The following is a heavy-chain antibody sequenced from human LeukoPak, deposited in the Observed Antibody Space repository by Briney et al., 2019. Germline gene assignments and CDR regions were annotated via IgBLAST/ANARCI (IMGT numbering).Heavy chain of an antibody. CDR1: GYTFTSYG. J-gene: IGHJ3*02. Sequence: SVKVSCKASGYTFTSYGISWVRQAPGQGLEWMGGIIPIFGTANYAQKFQGRVTITADESTSTAYMELSSLRSEDTAVYYCARVDWYYDSSGYYRASQGAFDIWGQGTMVTVSS. V-gene: IGHV1-69*13. CDR3: ARVDWYYDSSGYYRASQGAFDI. CDR2: IIPIFGTA. D-gene: IGHD3-22*01.